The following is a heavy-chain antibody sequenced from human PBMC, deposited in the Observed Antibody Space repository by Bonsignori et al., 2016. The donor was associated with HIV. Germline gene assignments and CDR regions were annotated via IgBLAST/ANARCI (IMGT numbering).Heavy chain of an antibody. CDR3: ARGHCSSSSCQFLEL. D-gene: IGHD2-2*01. CDR1: AGSFNTFG. Sequence: SVKVSCKASAGSFNTFGINWVRQAPGEGLEWLGGIIPVLGTTHYAQKFQATVTITADESVNTAYLELSSLRSEDTALYYCARGHCSSSSCQFLELWGQGTLVTVSS. J-gene: IGHJ4*02. V-gene: IGHV1-69*13. CDR2: IIPVLGTT.